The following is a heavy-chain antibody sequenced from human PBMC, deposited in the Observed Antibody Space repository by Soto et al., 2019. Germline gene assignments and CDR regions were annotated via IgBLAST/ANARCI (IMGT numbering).Heavy chain of an antibody. CDR2: INHSGST. J-gene: IGHJ5*02. CDR3: ASSEGAEGENWFDP. D-gene: IGHD3-16*01. CDR1: GGSFSGYY. V-gene: IGHV4-34*01. Sequence: SETLSLTCAVYGGSFSGYYWSWIRQPPGKGLEWIGEINHSGSTNYNPSLKSRVTISVDTSKNQFSLKLSSVTAADTAVYYCASSEGAEGENWFDPWGQGTLVTVSS.